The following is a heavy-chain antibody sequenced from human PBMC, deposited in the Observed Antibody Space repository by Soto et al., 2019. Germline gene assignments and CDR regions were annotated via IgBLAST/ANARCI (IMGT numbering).Heavy chain of an antibody. D-gene: IGHD3-10*01. Sequence: QVQLVQSGAEVKKPGSSVKVSCKASGGTFSSYTISWVRQAPGQGLEWMGRIIPILGIANYAQKFQGRVKITADKSTSTAYMELSSLRSEDTAVYYCAREPSITMVRGAYFDYWGQGTLVTVSS. CDR3: AREPSITMVRGAYFDY. CDR1: GGTFSSYT. CDR2: IIPILGIA. J-gene: IGHJ4*02. V-gene: IGHV1-69*08.